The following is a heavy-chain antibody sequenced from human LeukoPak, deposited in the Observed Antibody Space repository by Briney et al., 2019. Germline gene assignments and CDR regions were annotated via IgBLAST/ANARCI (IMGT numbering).Heavy chain of an antibody. Sequence: ASVKVSCKASGYTFTSYGISWVRQAPGQGLEWMGWISAYNGNTNYAQKLQGRVTMTTDTSTSTAYMELRSLRSDDTAVYYCARVRLYMYCSSTSCPGYYYMDVWGKGTTVTISS. J-gene: IGHJ6*03. CDR1: GYTFTSYG. CDR2: ISAYNGNT. D-gene: IGHD2-2*01. V-gene: IGHV1-18*01. CDR3: ARVRLYMYCSSTSCPGYYYMDV.